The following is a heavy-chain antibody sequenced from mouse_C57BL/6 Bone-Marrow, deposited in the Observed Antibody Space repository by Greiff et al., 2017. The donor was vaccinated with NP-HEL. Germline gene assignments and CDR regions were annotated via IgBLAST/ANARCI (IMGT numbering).Heavy chain of an antibody. CDR3: ARNSSGCSDFDY. Sequence: VQGVESGPGLVKPSQSLFLTCAITGFPITSGDYWFWLRKSPGKPLEWTGYSTHSGETFYNPSLKGPISITRETAKNQFFLQLTSVTTEDTAMYYCARNSSGCSDFDYWGQGTTLTVSS. J-gene: IGHJ2*01. CDR1: GFPITSGDY. D-gene: IGHD3-2*02. CDR2: STHSGET. V-gene: IGHV12-3*01.